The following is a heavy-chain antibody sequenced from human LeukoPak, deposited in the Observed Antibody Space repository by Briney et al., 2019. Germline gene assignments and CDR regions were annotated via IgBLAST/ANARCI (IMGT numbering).Heavy chain of an antibody. CDR1: GFTFSSYW. Sequence: GGSLRLSCAASGFTFSSYWMSWVRQARGKGLEWVAFIWYDAINNYYAASVKGRFTISRDNSKNTLYLQMNSLRAEDTAVYSCAKRGDTAMVRNWYFDLWGRGTLVTVSS. CDR2: IWYDAINN. D-gene: IGHD5-18*01. J-gene: IGHJ2*01. CDR3: AKRGDTAMVRNWYFDL. V-gene: IGHV3-30*02.